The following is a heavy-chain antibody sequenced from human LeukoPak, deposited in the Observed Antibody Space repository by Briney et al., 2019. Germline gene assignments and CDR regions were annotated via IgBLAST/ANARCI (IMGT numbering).Heavy chain of an antibody. V-gene: IGHV4-30-4*08. D-gene: IGHD3-10*01. CDR3: ARDLRGGHPYYYYYMDV. Sequence: SQTLSLTWTVSGGSISSGDYYWSWIRQPPGKGLEWIGYIYYSGSTYYNPSLKSRVTISVDTSKNQFSLKLSSVTAADTAVYYCARDLRGGHPYYYYYMDVWGKGTTVTVSS. J-gene: IGHJ6*03. CDR1: GGSISSGDYY. CDR2: IYYSGST.